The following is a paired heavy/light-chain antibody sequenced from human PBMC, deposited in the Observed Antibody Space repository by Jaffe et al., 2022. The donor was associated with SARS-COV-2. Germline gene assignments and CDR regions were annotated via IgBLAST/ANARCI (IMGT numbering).Heavy chain of an antibody. J-gene: IGHJ4*02. Sequence: QLQLQESGPGLVRPSETLSLTCSVSGGTISSPNYYWGWVRQPPGKGLEWIGSVYYTGTPYYNPSLKSRVTMSVDTSKDQFSLKLMSVTAADTGVYYCARRGDDYGNYGLDSWGQGTLVIVSS. V-gene: IGHV4-39*01. CDR2: VYYTGTP. CDR1: GGTISSPNYY. D-gene: IGHD4-17*01. CDR3: ARRGDDYGNYGLDS.
Light chain of an antibody. CDR1: NLGSKY. CDR3: QVWDSSSDVV. CDR2: KDS. V-gene: IGLV3-9*01. J-gene: IGLJ2*01. Sequence: SYELAQPVSLSVALGQTAKISCARDNLGSKYVHWYQQRPGQAPFLVIYKDSQRPSGIPERFSGSTSDNTATLTISGAQAEDEADYYCQVWDSSSDVVFGGGTKLTV.